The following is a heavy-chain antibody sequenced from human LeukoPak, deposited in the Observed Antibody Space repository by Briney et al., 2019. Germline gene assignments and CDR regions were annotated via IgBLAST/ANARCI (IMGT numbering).Heavy chain of an antibody. Sequence: SGGSLRLSCAASRFTFSGFATFWVPHSPGKAREWVWWIGASGVNTYYADAVKGRFTNSRDNSRNTLYLQMNSLRAEDTAVYYCAKGSGSGWYGWFDPWGQGTLVTVSS. J-gene: IGHJ5*02. CDR3: AKGSGSGWYGWFDP. D-gene: IGHD6-19*01. V-gene: IGHV3-23*01. CDR1: RFTFSGFA. CDR2: IGASGVNT.